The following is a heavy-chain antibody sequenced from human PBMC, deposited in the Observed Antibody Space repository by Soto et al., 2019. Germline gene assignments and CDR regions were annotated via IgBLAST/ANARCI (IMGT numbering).Heavy chain of an antibody. J-gene: IGHJ6*02. CDR2: IKQDGSEK. CDR1: GFTFSSYW. D-gene: IGHD6-13*01. CDR3: AREKYSSSWYSPSFYYYGMDV. Sequence: GGSLRLSCAASGFTFSSYWMSWVRQAPGKGLEWVANIKQDGSEKYYVDSVKGRFTISRDNAKNSLYLQMNSLRAEDTAVYYCAREKYSSSWYSPSFYYYGMDVWGQGTTVTVSS. V-gene: IGHV3-7*03.